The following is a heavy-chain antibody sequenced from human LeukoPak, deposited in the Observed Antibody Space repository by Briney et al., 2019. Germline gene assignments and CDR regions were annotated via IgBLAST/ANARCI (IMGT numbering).Heavy chain of an antibody. V-gene: IGHV4-34*01. CDR3: ARGPGGSGNNGY. Sequence: SEXLSLXXXXXXGSXSGYXXSWIRQPPGKGLEWIGEINHSGSTNYNPSLKSRVTISVDTSKNQFSLKLSSVTAADTAVYYCARGPGGSGNNGYWGQGTLVTVSS. CDR2: INHSGST. J-gene: IGHJ4*02. CDR1: XGSXSGYX. D-gene: IGHD3-10*01.